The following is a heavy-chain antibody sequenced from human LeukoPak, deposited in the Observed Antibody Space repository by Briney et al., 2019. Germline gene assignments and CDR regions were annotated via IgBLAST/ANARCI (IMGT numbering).Heavy chain of an antibody. V-gene: IGHV1-2*02. CDR1: GYTFTTYA. D-gene: IGHD3/OR15-3a*01. Sequence: GASVKVSCKASGYTFTTYAINWVRQAPGQGLEWMGWINPNSGGTNYAQKFQGRVTMTRDTSISTAYMELSRLRSDDTAVYYCARQDWDFPGNYWGQGTLVTVSS. J-gene: IGHJ4*02. CDR3: ARQDWDFPGNY. CDR2: INPNSGGT.